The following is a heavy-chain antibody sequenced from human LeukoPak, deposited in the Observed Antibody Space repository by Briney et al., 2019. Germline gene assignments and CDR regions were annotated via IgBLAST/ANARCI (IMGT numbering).Heavy chain of an antibody. J-gene: IGHJ4*02. CDR3: ARQYSSSSNFGY. D-gene: IGHD6-6*01. V-gene: IGHV2-70*04. Sequence: ESGPALVKPTQTLTLTCTFSGFSLSTSGMRVSWIRQPPGKALEWLARIDWDDDKFYSTSLKTRLTISKDTSKNQVVLTMTNMDPVDTATYYCARQYSSSSNFGYWGQGTLVTVSS. CDR2: IDWDDDK. CDR1: GFSLSTSGMR.